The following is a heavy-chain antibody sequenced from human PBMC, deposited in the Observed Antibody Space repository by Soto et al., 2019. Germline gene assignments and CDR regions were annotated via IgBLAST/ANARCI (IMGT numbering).Heavy chain of an antibody. CDR2: ISYDGSNK. J-gene: IGHJ6*02. V-gene: IGHV3-30-3*01. CDR3: ASLITMVRGVISGMDV. Sequence: QVQLVESGGGVVQPGGSLRLSCAASGFTFSSYAMHWVRQAPGKGLEWVAVISYDGSNKYYADSVKGRFTISRDNSKNTLYLQMNSLRAEDTAVYYCASLITMVRGVISGMDVWGQGTTVTVSS. D-gene: IGHD3-10*01. CDR1: GFTFSSYA.